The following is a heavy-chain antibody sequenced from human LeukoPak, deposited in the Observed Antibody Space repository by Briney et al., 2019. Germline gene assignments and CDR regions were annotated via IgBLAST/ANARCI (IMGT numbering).Heavy chain of an antibody. D-gene: IGHD4-17*01. V-gene: IGHV3-21*01. J-gene: IGHJ4*02. CDR3: ARDQARMTTVTTEVWVVGLGFDY. Sequence: PGGSLRLSCAASGFTFSSYSMNWVRQAPGKGLEWVSSISSSSSYIYYADSVKGRFTISRDNAKNSLYLQMNSLRAEDTAVYYCARDQARMTTVTTEVWVVGLGFDYWGQGTLVTVSS. CDR1: GFTFSSYS. CDR2: ISSSSSYI.